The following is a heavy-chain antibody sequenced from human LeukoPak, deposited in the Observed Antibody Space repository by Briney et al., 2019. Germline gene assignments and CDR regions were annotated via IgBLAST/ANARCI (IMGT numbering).Heavy chain of an antibody. D-gene: IGHD3-16*02. CDR2: ISHSGSP. Sequence: SETLSLTCTVSGYSISSGYYWGWFRRTPGRGLEWIASISHSGSPYYNPSLKSRVTISEDLSRNVFSLTLNSVTAADAAVYYCAREGRENIAIGVDWGQGALVTVSS. CDR1: GYSISSGYY. V-gene: IGHV4-38-2*02. CDR3: AREGRENIAIGVD. J-gene: IGHJ4*02.